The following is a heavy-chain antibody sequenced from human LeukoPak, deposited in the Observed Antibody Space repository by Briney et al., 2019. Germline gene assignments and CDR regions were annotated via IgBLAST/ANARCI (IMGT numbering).Heavy chain of an antibody. J-gene: IGHJ5*02. D-gene: IGHD3-10*01. V-gene: IGHV3-33*01. CDR1: GYTFSRHG. CDR3: ARLWRGNGYSGGSLNL. CDR2: VWYDGRNR. Sequence: GGSLRLSCAASGYTFSRHGIHWVRQAPGKGLEWVAVVWYDGRNRDYADSVKGRFTISKDNSNNMVFLQMDRLRAEDTAVYYCARLWRGNGYSGGSLNLWGQGTLVTVSS.